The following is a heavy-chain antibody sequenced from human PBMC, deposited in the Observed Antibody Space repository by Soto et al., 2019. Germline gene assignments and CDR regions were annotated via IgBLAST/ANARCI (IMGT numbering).Heavy chain of an antibody. CDR2: FDPEHGET. CDR3: ATDPLRYFDWSS. CDR1: GYVLAELS. J-gene: IGHJ3*01. Sequence: ASVKVSCKVSGYVLAELSMHWVRQAPGKGLECMGGFDPEHGETIYAQKFQGRVTMTEDTSTDTAYMELSSLRSDDTAVYYCATDPLRYFDWSSWGQGTMVTVSS. D-gene: IGHD3-9*01. V-gene: IGHV1-24*01.